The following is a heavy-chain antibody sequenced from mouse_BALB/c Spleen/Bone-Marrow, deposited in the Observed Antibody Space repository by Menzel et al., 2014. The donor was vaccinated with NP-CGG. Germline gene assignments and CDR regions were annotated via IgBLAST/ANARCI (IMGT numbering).Heavy chain of an antibody. D-gene: IGHD1-1*01. CDR3: ARETAIVADFDY. CDR1: AYSITSDYG. J-gene: IGHJ2*01. CDR2: IHYSGNT. Sequence: VLLQQSGPDLVKPSQSVSLTCTVTAYSITSDYGWHWIRQFPGNRLEWMAYIHYSGNTDYNPSLKSRISITRDTSKNQFFLQLNSVTTEHTATYYCARETAIVADFDYWRQGTTLTVSS. V-gene: IGHV3-1*02.